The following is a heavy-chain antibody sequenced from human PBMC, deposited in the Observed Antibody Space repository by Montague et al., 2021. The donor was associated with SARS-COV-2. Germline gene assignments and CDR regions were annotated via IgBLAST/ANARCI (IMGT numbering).Heavy chain of an antibody. Sequence: SETLSLTCTVSGGSISSYYWSWIRQPPGKGLEWIGYIYYSGSTNYNPSLKSRVTISVDTSKNQFSLKLSSVTAADTAVYYCARSRRITIFGVGVSNYYGMDVWGQGTTVTVSS. D-gene: IGHD3-3*01. CDR2: IYYSGST. J-gene: IGHJ6*02. CDR3: ARSRRITIFGVGVSNYYGMDV. CDR1: GGSISSYY. V-gene: IGHV4-59*01.